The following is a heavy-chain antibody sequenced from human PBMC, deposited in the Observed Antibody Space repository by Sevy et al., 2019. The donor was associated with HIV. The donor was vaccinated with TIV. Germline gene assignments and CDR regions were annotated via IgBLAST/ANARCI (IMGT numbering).Heavy chain of an antibody. J-gene: IGHJ4*02. CDR2: ISGRSSYI. CDR3: ARDGGCSSTSCLLYFDS. CDR1: GFTFSDYY. D-gene: IGHD2-2*01. V-gene: IGHV3-21*01. Sequence: GSLRLSCAASGFTFSDYYMNWVRQAPGKGLEWVSSISGRSSYIHYADSVRGRFTISRDNAKNSLYLQMNSLRVDDTAVYFCARDGGCSSTSCLLYFDSWGQGALVTVS.